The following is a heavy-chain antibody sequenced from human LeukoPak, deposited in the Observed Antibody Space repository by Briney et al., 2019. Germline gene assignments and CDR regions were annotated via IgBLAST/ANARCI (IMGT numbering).Heavy chain of an antibody. J-gene: IGHJ4*02. CDR2: INHSGST. CDR3: ARSNWDRRLDY. CDR1: GGSFSGYY. V-gene: IGHV4-34*01. D-gene: IGHD1-1*01. Sequence: SETLSLTCAVYGGSFSGYYWSWIRQPPGKGLEWIGEINHSGSTNYNPFLKSRVAISVDTSKNQFSLKLSSVTAADTAVYYCARSNWDRRLDYWGQGTLVTVSS.